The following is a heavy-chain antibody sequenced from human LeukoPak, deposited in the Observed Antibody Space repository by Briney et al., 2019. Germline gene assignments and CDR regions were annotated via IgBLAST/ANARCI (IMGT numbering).Heavy chain of an antibody. CDR1: GGSISSGGYY. CDR2: NYYSGST. J-gene: IGHJ5*02. V-gene: IGHV4-31*03. CDR3: AVERGELGTDP. D-gene: IGHD3-10*01. Sequence: PSETLSLTCTVSGGSISSGGYYWSWIRQHPGKGLEWIGYNYYSGSTYYNPSLKSRVTISVDTSKNQFSLKLSSVTAADTAVYYCAVERGELGTDPWGQGTLVTVSS.